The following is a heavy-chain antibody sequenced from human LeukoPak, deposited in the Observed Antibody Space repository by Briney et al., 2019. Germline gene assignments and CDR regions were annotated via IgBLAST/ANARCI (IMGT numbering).Heavy chain of an antibody. Sequence: ASVKVSCKVSGYTLTELSMHWVRQAPGKGVEWRGGFDPEDGETIYAQKFQGRVTMTEDTSTDTAYMELSSLRSEDTAVYYCATDWWGCSSTSCYRLDYWGQGTLVTVSS. CDR1: GYTLTELS. D-gene: IGHD2-2*01. V-gene: IGHV1-24*01. J-gene: IGHJ4*02. CDR3: ATDWWGCSSTSCYRLDY. CDR2: FDPEDGET.